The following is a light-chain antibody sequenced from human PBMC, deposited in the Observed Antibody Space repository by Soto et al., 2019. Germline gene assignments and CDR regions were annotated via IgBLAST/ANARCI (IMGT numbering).Light chain of an antibody. Sequence: EIVLTQSPGTLSLTPGERATLSCRASQSVSSSYLAWYQQKPGQAPRLLIYGASSRATGIPDRFSGSGSGTDFTLTISILEPEDFAVYYCQQYGSSPEFGQGTKVDIK. CDR1: QSVSSSY. CDR2: GAS. V-gene: IGKV3-20*01. CDR3: QQYGSSPE. J-gene: IGKJ1*01.